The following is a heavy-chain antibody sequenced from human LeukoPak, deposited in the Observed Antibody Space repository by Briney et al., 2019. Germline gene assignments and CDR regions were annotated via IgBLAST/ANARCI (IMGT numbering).Heavy chain of an antibody. CDR2: ISSSSSYI. CDR3: ARDKSRITIFH. V-gene: IGHV3-21*01. CDR1: GLTLSSYS. Sequence: PGGSLRLSCAASGLTLSSYSMNWVRQAPGKGLEWVSSISSSSSYIYYADSVKGRFTISRDNAKNSLYLQMNSLRAEDTAVYYCARDKSRITIFHWGQGTLVTVSS. D-gene: IGHD3-3*01. J-gene: IGHJ4*02.